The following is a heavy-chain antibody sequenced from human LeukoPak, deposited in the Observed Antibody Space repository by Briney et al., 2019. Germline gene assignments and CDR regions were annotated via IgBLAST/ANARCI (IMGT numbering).Heavy chain of an antibody. CDR1: GYSISSGYY. CDR2: IYTSGST. J-gene: IGHJ5*02. D-gene: IGHD2-2*01. CDR3: ARALVVPAAIHWFDP. Sequence: SETLSLTCTVSGYSISSGYYWGWIRQPPGKGLEWIGRIYTSGSTNYNPSLKSRVTISVDTSKNQFSLKLSSVTAADTAVYYCARALVVPAAIHWFDPWGQGTLVTVSS. V-gene: IGHV4-38-2*02.